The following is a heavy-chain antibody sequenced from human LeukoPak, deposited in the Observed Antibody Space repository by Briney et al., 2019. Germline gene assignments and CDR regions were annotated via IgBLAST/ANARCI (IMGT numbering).Heavy chain of an antibody. D-gene: IGHD4-17*01. Sequence: PSETLSLTCTVSGGSISSSSYYWGWIRQPPGKGLEWIGSIYYSGSTYYNPSLKSRVTISVDTSKNQFSLKLSSVTAADTAVYYGARGGQRYGDAPAVDFWGQGPFVPVS. V-gene: IGHV4-39*07. CDR3: ARGGQRYGDAPAVDF. CDR1: GGSISSSSYY. J-gene: IGHJ4*02. CDR2: IYYSGST.